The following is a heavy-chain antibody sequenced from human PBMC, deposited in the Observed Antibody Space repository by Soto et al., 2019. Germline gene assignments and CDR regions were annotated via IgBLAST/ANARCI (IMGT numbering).Heavy chain of an antibody. CDR3: ARVSEGAGTYPLDH. D-gene: IGHD6-13*01. J-gene: IGHJ4*02. CDR1: GYTFNAHY. V-gene: IGHV1-2*02. CDR2: INPNSGAT. Sequence: ASVKVSCKTSGYTFNAHYMHWVRQAPGQGLEWMGWINPNSGATLYAEKFQGRVTMTRDTSIDTAYMEVSGLRSDDTAVYYCARVSEGAGTYPLDHWGQGTLVTVSS.